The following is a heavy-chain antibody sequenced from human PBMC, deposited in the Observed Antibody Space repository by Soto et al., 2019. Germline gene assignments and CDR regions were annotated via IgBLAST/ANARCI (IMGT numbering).Heavy chain of an antibody. D-gene: IGHD3-16*01. CDR2: IHSSGTT. CDR3: ARDRGPHSYADY. Sequence: SETLSLTCTVSGDSISSYSWTWIRQPPGKGLEWIGYIHSSGTTNYNPSLKSRVSMSVDTSKNQFSLYLRSVTAADTAVYYCARDRGPHSYADYWGQGTLVTVSS. J-gene: IGHJ4*02. V-gene: IGHV4-59*12. CDR1: GDSISSYS.